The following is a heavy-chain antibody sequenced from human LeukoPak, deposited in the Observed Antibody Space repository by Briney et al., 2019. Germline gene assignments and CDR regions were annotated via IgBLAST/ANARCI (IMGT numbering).Heavy chain of an antibody. D-gene: IGHD3-16*01. J-gene: IGHJ6*03. CDR3: ARAQGGYYYYMDV. CDR1: GGSISSYY. Sequence: PSETLSLTCTVSGGSISSYYWSWIRQPPGKGLEGIGYIFYSGSTNYNPSLKSRVTISVDTSKNQFSLKLSSVTAADTAVYYCARAQGGYYYYMDVWGKGTTVTVAS. CDR2: IFYSGST. V-gene: IGHV4-59*01.